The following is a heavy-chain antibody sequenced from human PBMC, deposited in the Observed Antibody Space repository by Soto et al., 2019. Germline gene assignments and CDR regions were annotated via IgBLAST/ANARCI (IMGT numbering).Heavy chain of an antibody. J-gene: IGHJ6*02. CDR3: ARRRIQLRDYYGMDV. V-gene: IGHV1-69*13. Sequence: SVKVSCKASGGTFSSYAISWVRQAPGQGLEWMGGILPLFDKANYAQKFQGRVTITADESTSTAYMELSSLRSEDTAVYYCARRRIQLRDYYGMDVWGQGTTVTVSS. D-gene: IGHD5-18*01. CDR1: GGTFSSYA. CDR2: ILPLFDKA.